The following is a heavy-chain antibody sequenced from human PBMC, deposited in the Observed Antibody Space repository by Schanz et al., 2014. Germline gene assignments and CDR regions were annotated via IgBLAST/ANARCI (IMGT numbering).Heavy chain of an antibody. J-gene: IGHJ4*02. CDR3: ARRIWDGDYYYFDY. D-gene: IGHD4-17*01. Sequence: QVQLQESGPGLVKPSETLSLTCTVSGGSLSSYYWSWIRQPPGKGLEWIGFIYYRGNTNYNPSLTSRVTMSVDSSKTHFSLNLSSVTAADTAVYYCARRIWDGDYYYFDYWGQGTLVTVSS. CDR2: IYYRGNT. CDR1: GGSLSSYY. V-gene: IGHV4-59*08.